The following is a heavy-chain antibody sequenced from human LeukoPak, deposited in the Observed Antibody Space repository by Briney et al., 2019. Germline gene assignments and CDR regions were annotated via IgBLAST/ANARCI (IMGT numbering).Heavy chain of an antibody. D-gene: IGHD6-19*01. CDR3: ASVSGLAGNGWGDY. CDR1: GYTFTGYY. CDR2: INPNSGGT. Sequence: ASVKVSCKASGYTFTGYYMHWVRQAPGQGLEWMGWINPNSGGTNYAQKFQGRVTMTRDTSISTAYMELSRLRSDDTAVYHCASVSGLAGNGWGDYWGQGTLVTVSS. V-gene: IGHV1-2*02. J-gene: IGHJ4*02.